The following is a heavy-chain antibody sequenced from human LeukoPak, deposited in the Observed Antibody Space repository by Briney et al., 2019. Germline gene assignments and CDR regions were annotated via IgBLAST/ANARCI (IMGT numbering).Heavy chain of an antibody. J-gene: IGHJ4*02. D-gene: IGHD5-18*01. V-gene: IGHV3-21*01. CDR2: ITSSGHYI. CDR3: ARVRGYGSGADLDY. Sequence: KSGGSLRLSCAASGFTVSSNYMSWVRQAPGKGLEWVSFITSSGHYIYYADSLKGRFTVSRDNAKNSLYLQMNSLRAEDTAMYYCARVRGYGSGADLDYWGQGTLVTVSS. CDR1: GFTVSSNY.